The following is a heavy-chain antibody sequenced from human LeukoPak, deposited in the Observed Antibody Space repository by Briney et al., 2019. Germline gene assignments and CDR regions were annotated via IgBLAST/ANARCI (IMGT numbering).Heavy chain of an antibody. Sequence: PGGSLRLSCAASGFTFSSYWMHWVRQAPGKGLVWVSRINPDGSTTNYADSVQGRFTISRGNAKNMLYLQMNSLRAEDTAVYYCVRDLRESDFWGQGPLVTVSS. CDR2: INPDGSTT. CDR3: VRDLRESDF. J-gene: IGHJ4*02. CDR1: GFTFSSYW. V-gene: IGHV3-74*01.